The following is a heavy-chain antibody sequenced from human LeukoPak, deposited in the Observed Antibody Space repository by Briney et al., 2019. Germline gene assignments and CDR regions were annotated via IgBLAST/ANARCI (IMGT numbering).Heavy chain of an antibody. CDR2: INHSGST. J-gene: IGHJ4*02. D-gene: IGHD3-9*01. CDR3: ARGSLVDDIVTGYGRPFDY. CDR1: AGSLSGYY. V-gene: IGHV4-34*01. Sequence: PETLSLTCAVDAGSLSGYYWSWVRQPPGKGLEWVGEINHSGSTNNNPSLKRRVTISVDTSKNQFSLKMSCLTAADTAVYYCARGSLVDDIVTGYGRPFDYWGQRTLITVSS.